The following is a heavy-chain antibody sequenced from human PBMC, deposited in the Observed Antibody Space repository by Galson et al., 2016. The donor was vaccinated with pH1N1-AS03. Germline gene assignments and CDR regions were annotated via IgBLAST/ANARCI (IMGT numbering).Heavy chain of an antibody. CDR2: VRGSDGTT. J-gene: IGHJ4*02. CDR3: AKTIAARLYCSDS. CDR1: GFIFSNYA. D-gene: IGHD6-6*01. Sequence: SLRLSCAASGFIFSNYAMNWVRQAPGKGLEWVSGVRGSDGTTHYADSVKGRFTISRDTSKSTLYLQMNGLRAEDTAIYYCAKTIAARLYCSDSWGQGTLVTVAS. V-gene: IGHV3-23*01.